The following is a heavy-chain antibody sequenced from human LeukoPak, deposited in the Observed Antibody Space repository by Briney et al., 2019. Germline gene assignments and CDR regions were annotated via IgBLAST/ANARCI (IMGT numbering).Heavy chain of an antibody. CDR3: ARAAYCGGDCYLFDY. V-gene: IGHV4-39*01. Sequence: PSETLSLTCTVSGGSISSSSYYWGWIRQPPGKGLECIGSIYYSGSTYYNPSLKSRVTISVDTSKNQFSLKLSSVTAADTAVYYCARAAYCGGDCYLFDYWGQGTLVTVFS. J-gene: IGHJ4*02. CDR1: GGSISSSSYY. CDR2: IYYSGST. D-gene: IGHD2-21*02.